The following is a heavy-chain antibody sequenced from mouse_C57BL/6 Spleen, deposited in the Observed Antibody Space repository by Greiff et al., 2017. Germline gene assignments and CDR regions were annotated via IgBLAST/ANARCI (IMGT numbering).Heavy chain of an antibody. CDR3: ARLPHYDGSSYVYYFDY. CDR2: ISRCGSYT. J-gene: IGHJ2*01. D-gene: IGHD1-1*01. CDR1: GFTFSSYG. V-gene: IGHV5-6*01. Sequence: EVQRVESGGDLVKPGGSLKLSCAASGFTFSSYGMSWVRQTPDKRLEWVATISRCGSYTYYPDSVKGRFTISRDNAQTPLYLQMSSLTSEDTAMYYCARLPHYDGSSYVYYFDYWGQGTTLTVSS.